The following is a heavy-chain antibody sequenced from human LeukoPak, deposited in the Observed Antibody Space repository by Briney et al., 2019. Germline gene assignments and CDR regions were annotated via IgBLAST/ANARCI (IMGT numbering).Heavy chain of an antibody. D-gene: IGHD2-2*01. Sequence: SETLSLTCAVYGGSFSGYYWSWIRQPPGKGLEWIGEINHSGSTNYNPSLKSRVTISVDTSKNQFSLKLSSVTAADTAVYYCARERDCSSTSRYGYPTPYYYYYGMDVWGKGTTVTVSS. V-gene: IGHV4-34*01. J-gene: IGHJ6*04. CDR2: INHSGST. CDR1: GGSFSGYY. CDR3: ARERDCSSTSRYGYPTPYYYYYGMDV.